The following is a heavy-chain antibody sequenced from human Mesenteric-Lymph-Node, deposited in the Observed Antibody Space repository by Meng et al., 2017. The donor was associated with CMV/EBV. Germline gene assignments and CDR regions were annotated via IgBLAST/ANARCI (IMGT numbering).Heavy chain of an antibody. D-gene: IGHD2/OR15-2a*01. J-gene: IGHJ5*02. CDR1: GGTFKNYA. Sequence: SVKVSCKASGGTFKNYAITWVRQAPGQGLEWIGWIVPIFEAPNYAQNFQDRVTITTDASTTTVYMELSSLRSDDTAVYYCAREACGRTYYLLGGDNWFDPWGQGTLVTVSS. CDR3: AREACGRTYYLLGGDNWFDP. V-gene: IGHV1-69*05. CDR2: IVPIFEAP.